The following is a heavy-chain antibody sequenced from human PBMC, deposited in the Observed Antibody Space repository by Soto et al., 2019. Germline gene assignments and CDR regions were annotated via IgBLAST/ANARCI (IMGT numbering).Heavy chain of an antibody. CDR1: GFTFSSSG. D-gene: IGHD5-18*01. CDR2: IWYDGSKK. CDR3: ARVDTTMGRGYYFDY. Sequence: VQLVESGGGLVQPGGSLRLSCAASGFTFSSSGMHWVRQAPGKGLGWVAIIWYDGSKKYYADSVKGRFTISRDNSKNTLYLQMNSLRAEDTAVYYCARVDTTMGRGYYFDYWGQGTLVTVSS. J-gene: IGHJ4*02. V-gene: IGHV3-33*08.